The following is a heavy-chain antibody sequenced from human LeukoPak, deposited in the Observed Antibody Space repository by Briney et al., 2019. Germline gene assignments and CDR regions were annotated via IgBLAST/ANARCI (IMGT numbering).Heavy chain of an antibody. CDR1: GGTFSSYA. D-gene: IGHD3-3*01. J-gene: IGHJ6*03. CDR2: INTNTGNP. V-gene: IGHV7-4-1*02. CDR3: ARDSYYDFWSGYPFRAALYYYYMDV. Sequence: GASVKVSCKASGGTFSSYAISWVRQAPGQGLEWMGWINTNTGNPTYAQGFTGRFVFSLDTSVSTAYLQISSLKAEDTAVYYCARDSYYDFWSGYPFRAALYYYYMDVWGKGTTVIVSS.